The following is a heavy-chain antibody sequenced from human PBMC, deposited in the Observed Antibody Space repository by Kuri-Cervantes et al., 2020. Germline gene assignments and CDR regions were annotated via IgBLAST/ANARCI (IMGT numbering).Heavy chain of an antibody. CDR3: ARDRLLRPGYYYYYMDV. Sequence: GGSLRLSCAASGFTFSSYEMNWVRQAPGKGLVWVSRINSDGSSTSYADSVKGRFTISRDNAKNTLYLQMNSLRAEDTAVYYCARDRLLRPGYYYYYMDVWGKGTTVTVSS. D-gene: IGHD3-3*01. CDR2: INSDGSST. CDR1: GFTFSSYE. V-gene: IGHV3-74*01. J-gene: IGHJ6*03.